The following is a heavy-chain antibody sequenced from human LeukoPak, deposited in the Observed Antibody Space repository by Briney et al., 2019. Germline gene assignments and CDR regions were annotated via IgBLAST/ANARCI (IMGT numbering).Heavy chain of an antibody. D-gene: IGHD6-6*01. CDR1: GGSISTYY. CDR2: IYYSGST. J-gene: IGHJ6*03. Sequence: SETLSLTCTVSGGSISTYYWSWIRQPLGKGLEWIGYIYYSGSTNYIPSLKSRVTISVDTSKSRFSLKLTSVTAADTAVYYCARVTYTVAARYYYYMDVWGKGTTVTASS. CDR3: ARVTYTVAARYYYYMDV. V-gene: IGHV4-59*01.